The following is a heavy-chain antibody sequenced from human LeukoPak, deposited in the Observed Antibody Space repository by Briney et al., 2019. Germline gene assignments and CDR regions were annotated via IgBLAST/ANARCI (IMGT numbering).Heavy chain of an antibody. CDR1: GFTFRSYE. CDR2: IDSSSGTI. D-gene: IGHD6-19*01. J-gene: IGHJ4*02. CDR3: ARDATVGVPGTLYFDH. V-gene: IGHV3-48*03. Sequence: GGSLRLSCAASGFTFRSYEMNWVRQAPGKGLEWVSYIDSSSGTIHYGDSVKGRFTISRDNAKNSLYLQMNSLRVEDTAVYYCARDATVGVPGTLYFDHWARESWSPSPQ.